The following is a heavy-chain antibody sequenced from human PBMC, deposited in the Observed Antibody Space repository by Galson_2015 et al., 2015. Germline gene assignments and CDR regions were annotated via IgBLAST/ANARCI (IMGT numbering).Heavy chain of an antibody. Sequence: SLRLSCAASGFTFSSYAMHWVRQAPGKGLEWVAVISYDGSNKYYADSVKGRFTISRDNSKSTLYLQMNSLRAEDTAVYYCAKPPEAAAVAGPYGDNWGHGTLVTV. D-gene: IGHD6-19*01. J-gene: IGHJ4*01. CDR1: GFTFSSYA. V-gene: IGHV3-30*18. CDR3: AKPPEAAAVAGPYGDN. CDR2: ISYDGSNK.